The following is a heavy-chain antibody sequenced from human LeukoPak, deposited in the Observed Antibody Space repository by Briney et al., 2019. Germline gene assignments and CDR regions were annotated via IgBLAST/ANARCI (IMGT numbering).Heavy chain of an antibody. Sequence: ASVKVSCTASGYTFTGYYMHWVRQAPGQGLEWMGWINPNSGGTNYAQKFQGRVTMTRDTSISTAYMELSRLRSDDTAVYYCAREGDIVVVVAAAFDPWGQGTLVTVSS. CDR3: AREGDIVVVVAAAFDP. J-gene: IGHJ5*02. D-gene: IGHD2-15*01. V-gene: IGHV1-2*02. CDR1: GYTFTGYY. CDR2: INPNSGGT.